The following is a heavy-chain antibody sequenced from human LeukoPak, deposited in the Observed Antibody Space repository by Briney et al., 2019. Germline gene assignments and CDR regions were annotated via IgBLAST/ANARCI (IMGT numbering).Heavy chain of an antibody. CDR3: VRDSSGYYYSDY. D-gene: IGHD3-22*01. Sequence: SETLSLTCTVSGGSISSYYWSWIRQPPGKGLEWIGYIYYSGSINYNPSLKSRVTISVDTSKNQFFLKLSSVTAADTAVYYCVRDSSGYYYSDYWGQGTLVTVSS. CDR1: GGSISSYY. J-gene: IGHJ4*02. V-gene: IGHV4-59*01. CDR2: IYYSGSI.